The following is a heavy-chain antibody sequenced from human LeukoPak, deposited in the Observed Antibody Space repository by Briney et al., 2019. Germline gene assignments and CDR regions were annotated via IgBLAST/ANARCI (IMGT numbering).Heavy chain of an antibody. CDR3: ARDDSSGYYYVRYFQH. J-gene: IGHJ1*01. CDR2: ISYDGSNK. CDR1: GGSISSSS. D-gene: IGHD3-22*01. V-gene: IGHV3-30*03. Sequence: LSLTCTVSGGSISSSSYYWGWIRQPPGKGLEWVAVISYDGSNKYYADSVKGRFTISRDNSKNTLYLQMNSLRAEDTAVYYCARDDSSGYYYVRYFQHWGQGTLVTVSS.